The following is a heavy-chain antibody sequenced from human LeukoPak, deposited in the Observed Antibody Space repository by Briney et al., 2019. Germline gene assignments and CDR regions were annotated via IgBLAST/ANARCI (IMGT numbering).Heavy chain of an antibody. J-gene: IGHJ2*01. V-gene: IGHV3-21*01. CDR3: ARPRGWERRWYFDL. D-gene: IGHD1-26*01. Sequence: GGSLRLSCAASGFTFSNYGMNWVRQAPGKGLEWVSSISSSGTYIYYADSMKGRFTISRDNAKDSLYLQMDSLRAEDTAVYYCARPRGWERRWYFDLWGRGTLVTVSS. CDR1: GFTFSNYG. CDR2: ISSSGTYI.